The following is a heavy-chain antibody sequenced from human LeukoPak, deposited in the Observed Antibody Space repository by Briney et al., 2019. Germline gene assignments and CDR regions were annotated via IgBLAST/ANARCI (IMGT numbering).Heavy chain of an antibody. D-gene: IGHD3-9*01. CDR2: ISGSGGST. Sequence: GGSLRLSCAASGFTFSSYAMSWVRQAPGKGLEWVSAISGSGGSTYYADSVKGRFTISRDNSKNTLYPQMNSLRAEDTAVYYCAKDQNSAYYDILTGYPYDYWGQGTLVTVSS. CDR1: GFTFSSYA. J-gene: IGHJ4*02. V-gene: IGHV3-23*01. CDR3: AKDQNSAYYDILTGYPYDY.